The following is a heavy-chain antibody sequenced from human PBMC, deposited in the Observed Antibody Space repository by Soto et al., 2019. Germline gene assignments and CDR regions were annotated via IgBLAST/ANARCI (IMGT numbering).Heavy chain of an antibody. V-gene: IGHV3-21*01. CDR3: ARDPRGYSMMARYYGMAV. D-gene: IGHD4-4*01. CDR1: GFTFSSYS. J-gene: IGHJ6*02. CDR2: ISSSSSYI. Sequence: GGSLRLSCAASGFTFSSYSMNWVRQAPGKGLEWVSSISSSSSYIFYADSVKGRFTISRDNAKKSLYLQMNSLRAEDTAVYYCARDPRGYSMMARYYGMAVWGQGTSVTVS.